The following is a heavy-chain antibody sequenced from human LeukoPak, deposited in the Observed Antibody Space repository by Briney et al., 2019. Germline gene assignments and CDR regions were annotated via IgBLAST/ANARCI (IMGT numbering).Heavy chain of an antibody. CDR3: AIGTCTSVSCSDPFDF. Sequence: SETLSLTCTVSGGSISSGSYYYSWIRQPPGKGLEWIGEVNHSGSTDYKPSLRSRVKISLDTTKKQFSLKMNSVTAADTAVYFCAIGTCTSVSCSDPFDFWGQGTVVTVSS. D-gene: IGHD2-2*01. V-gene: IGHV4-39*07. CDR1: GGSISSGSYY. CDR2: VNHSGST. J-gene: IGHJ4*02.